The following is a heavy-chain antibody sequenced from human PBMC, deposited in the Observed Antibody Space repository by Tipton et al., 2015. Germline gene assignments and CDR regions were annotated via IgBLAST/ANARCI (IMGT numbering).Heavy chain of an antibody. CDR1: GFDVSSYY. J-gene: IGHJ4*02. CDR2: IFSVGTT. Sequence: SLRLSCAASGFDVSSYYMSWVRQAPGKGLEWVSVIFSVGTTHYADSVKGRFTISRDNAQNSLYLQMNSLRAEDTAFYYCAREGSSWYFGVYWGQGTLVSVSS. CDR3: AREGSSWYFGVY. D-gene: IGHD6-13*01. V-gene: IGHV3-53*01.